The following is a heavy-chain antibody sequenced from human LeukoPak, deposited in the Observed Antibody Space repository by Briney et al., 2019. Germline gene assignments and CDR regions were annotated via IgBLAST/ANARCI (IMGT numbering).Heavy chain of an antibody. Sequence: SETLSLTCTVSGYSISSGYYWSWIRQPAGKGLEWIGPIYTSGSTNYNPSLKSRVTMSVDTSKNQFSLKLSSVTAADTAVYYCARGMVRGVITYYYMDVWGKGTTVTISS. CDR2: IYTSGST. CDR3: ARGMVRGVITYYYMDV. V-gene: IGHV4-4*07. J-gene: IGHJ6*03. D-gene: IGHD3-10*01. CDR1: GYSISSGYY.